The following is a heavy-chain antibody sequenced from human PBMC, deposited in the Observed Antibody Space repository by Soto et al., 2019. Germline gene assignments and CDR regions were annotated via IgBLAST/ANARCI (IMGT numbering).Heavy chain of an antibody. CDR1: GFTFSSYD. V-gene: IGHV3-13*01. J-gene: IGHJ4*02. CDR2: IGTAGDT. D-gene: IGHD6-19*01. CDR3: ARGGWGGGSGWYFDY. Sequence: EVQLVESGGGLVQPGGSLRLSCAASGFTFSSYDMHWVRQATGKGLEWVSAIGTAGDTYYPGSVKGRFTISRENAKNSLYLQMNSLRAEDTAVYYCARGGWGGGSGWYFDYWGQGTLVTVSS.